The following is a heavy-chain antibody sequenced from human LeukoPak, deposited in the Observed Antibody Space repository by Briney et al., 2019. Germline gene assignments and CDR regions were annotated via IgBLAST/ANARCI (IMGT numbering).Heavy chain of an antibody. CDR2: ISSSSSYI. CDR3: DRTRDDY. Sequence: KSGGPLRLSCAASGFTFSCYSMNWVRHAPGEGLKWVSSISSSSSYIYYADSVKGRFTISRYNAKTAPYLQMNSLRAEDTAVYYCDRTRDDYWGKGTMVTVSS. CDR1: GFTFSCYS. J-gene: IGHJ4*02. V-gene: IGHV3-21*01.